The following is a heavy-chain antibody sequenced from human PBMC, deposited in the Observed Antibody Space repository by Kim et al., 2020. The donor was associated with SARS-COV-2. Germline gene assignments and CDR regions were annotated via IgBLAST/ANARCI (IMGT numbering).Heavy chain of an antibody. J-gene: IGHJ6*02. CDR2: T. Sequence: TDNTDTGKGRDPKSRDNSKNTLYLQMNSPRAEDTAVYYCARYSGTDGMDVWGQGTTVTVSS. D-gene: IGHD5-12*01. CDR3: ARYSGTDGMDV. V-gene: IGHV3-23*01.